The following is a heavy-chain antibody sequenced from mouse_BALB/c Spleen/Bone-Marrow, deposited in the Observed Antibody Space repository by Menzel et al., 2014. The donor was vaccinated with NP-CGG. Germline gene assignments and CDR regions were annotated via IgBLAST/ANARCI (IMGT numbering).Heavy chain of an antibody. J-gene: IGHJ4*01. V-gene: IGHV5-12-1*01. CDR1: GFAFSGYD. D-gene: IGHD2-2*01. CDR3: ARQGGYAYAMDY. Sequence: EVKVVESGGGLVKPGGSLKLSCAASGFAFSGYDMSWVRQTPEKRLEWVAYISSGGINTYYPDSVKGRFTISRDNAKNTLYLQMSSLKSEDTAMYYCARQGGYAYAMDYWGQGTSVTVSS. CDR2: ISSGGINT.